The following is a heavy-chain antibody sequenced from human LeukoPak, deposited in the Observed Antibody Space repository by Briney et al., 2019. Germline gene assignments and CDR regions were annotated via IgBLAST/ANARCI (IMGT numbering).Heavy chain of an antibody. Sequence: GASVKVSCKASGYTFTGYYIRWVRQAPGQGLEWMGWINPNSGGTNYAQKFQGRVTMTRDTSISTAYMELSRLRSDDTAVYYCARDPAGIGLELGDYWGQGTLVTVSS. CDR1: GYTFTGYY. J-gene: IGHJ4*02. CDR3: ARDPAGIGLELGDY. CDR2: INPNSGGT. V-gene: IGHV1-2*02. D-gene: IGHD1-7*01.